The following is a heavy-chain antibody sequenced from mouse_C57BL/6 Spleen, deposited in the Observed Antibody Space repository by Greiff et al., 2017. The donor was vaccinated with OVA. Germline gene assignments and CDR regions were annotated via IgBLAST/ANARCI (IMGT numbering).Heavy chain of an antibody. Sequence: VQLQQSGPELVKPGASVKISCKASGYAFSSSWMNWVKQRPGKGLEWIGRIYPGDGDTNYNGKFKGKATLTADKSSSTAYMQLSSLTSEDSAVYFCARSYYYDSLYWGQGTTLTVSS. CDR1: GYAFSSSW. CDR3: ARSYYYDSLY. V-gene: IGHV1-82*01. D-gene: IGHD1-1*01. CDR2: IYPGDGDT. J-gene: IGHJ2*01.